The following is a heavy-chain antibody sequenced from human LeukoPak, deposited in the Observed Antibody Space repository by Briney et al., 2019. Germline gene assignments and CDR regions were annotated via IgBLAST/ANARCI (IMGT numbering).Heavy chain of an antibody. CDR3: ARGLVWSSSGWFFDY. V-gene: IGHV3-48*01. D-gene: IGHD6-19*01. CDR1: GFTFSTYN. J-gene: IGHJ4*02. Sequence: GGSLRLSCAASGFTFSTYNMNWVRQAPGKGLEWVSYISGSSSTVHYADSVKGRFTISRDNAKNSLYLQMNSLRAEDTAVYYCARGLVWSSSGWFFDYWGQGTLVTVSS. CDR2: ISGSSSTV.